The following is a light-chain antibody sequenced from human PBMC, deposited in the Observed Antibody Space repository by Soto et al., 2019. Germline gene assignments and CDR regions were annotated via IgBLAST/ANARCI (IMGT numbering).Light chain of an antibody. J-gene: IGKJ4*01. CDR2: DAS. V-gene: IGKV1-13*02. CDR1: QAISNA. Sequence: AIPLTQSPSSLSASVGDRVTITCRASQAISNALAWYQHKPGQAPEFLIYDASSLESGVPSRFSGSGSGTDFSLTIDSLQPEDFATYYCQQSKSYPLSFGGGTKVEIK. CDR3: QQSKSYPLS.